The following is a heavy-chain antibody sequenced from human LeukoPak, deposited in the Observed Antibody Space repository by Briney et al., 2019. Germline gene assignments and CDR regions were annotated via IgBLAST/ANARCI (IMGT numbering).Heavy chain of an antibody. J-gene: IGHJ4*02. CDR1: GFTFSNYW. Sequence: GGSLRLSCAASGFTFSNYWMHWVRQAPGKGPVWVSLIHSDGGTTNYADSVKGRFTISRDNAKNTLYLQMNSLRVEDTAVYYCARDTYSIAEWGQGTLVTVSS. V-gene: IGHV3-74*01. CDR2: IHSDGGTT. D-gene: IGHD1-26*01. CDR3: ARDTYSIAE.